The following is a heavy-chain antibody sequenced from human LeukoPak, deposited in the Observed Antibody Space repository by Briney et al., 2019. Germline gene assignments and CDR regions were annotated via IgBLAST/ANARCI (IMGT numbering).Heavy chain of an antibody. V-gene: IGHV1-69*13. J-gene: IGHJ4*02. CDR3: AREGSGYLSFDY. CDR1: GGTFSSYA. Sequence: SVKVSCKASGGTFSSYAISWVRQAPGQGLEWMGGIIPIFGTANYAQKFQGRVTITADESTSTAYMELSSLRSEDTAVYYCAREGSGYLSFDYWGQGTLVTVSS. D-gene: IGHD3-3*01. CDR2: IIPIFGTA.